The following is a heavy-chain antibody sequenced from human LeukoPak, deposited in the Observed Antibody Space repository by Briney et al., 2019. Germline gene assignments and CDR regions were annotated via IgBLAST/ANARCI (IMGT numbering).Heavy chain of an antibody. CDR1: GFTLSDHY. CDR3: ARVNGVYWYFDL. J-gene: IGHJ2*01. Sequence: PGGSLRLSCAASGFTLSDHYIDWVRQAPGKGLEWVGRSRNEANAYTTDYAASVKGRFTISRDDSKNSLYLQMNSLKTEDTAVYYCARVNGVYWYFDLWGRGTLVTVFS. V-gene: IGHV3-72*01. D-gene: IGHD3-10*01. CDR2: SRNEANAYTT.